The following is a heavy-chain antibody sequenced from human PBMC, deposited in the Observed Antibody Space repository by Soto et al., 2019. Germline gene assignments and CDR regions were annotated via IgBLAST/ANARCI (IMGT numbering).Heavy chain of an antibody. CDR3: ARGITMVRGVGDGMDV. D-gene: IGHD3-10*01. CDR1: GGSISSGGYS. Sequence: QLQLQESGSGLVKPSRTLSLTCAVSGGSISSGGYSWSWIRQPPGKGLEWIGYISHSGSTYYNPSLKSRVTISVDRSKNQFSLKLGSVTAADTAVYYCARGITMVRGVGDGMDVWGQGTTVTVSS. J-gene: IGHJ6*02. CDR2: ISHSGST. V-gene: IGHV4-30-2*01.